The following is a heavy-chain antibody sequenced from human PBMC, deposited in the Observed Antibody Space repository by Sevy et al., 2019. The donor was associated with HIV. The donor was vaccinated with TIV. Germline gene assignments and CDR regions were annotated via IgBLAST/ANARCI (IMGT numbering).Heavy chain of an antibody. CDR2: ISGLTNYI. Sequence: GGSLRLSCAASRFAFSDYYMNWIRQAPGKGLEWVSCISGLTNYINYSDSVKGRFTISRDNAKNSVYLQMNSLRAEDTAVYYCARRSSGWDYFDYWGQGTPITVSS. CDR3: ARRSSGWDYFDY. CDR1: RFAFSDYY. J-gene: IGHJ4*02. V-gene: IGHV3-11*06. D-gene: IGHD6-19*01.